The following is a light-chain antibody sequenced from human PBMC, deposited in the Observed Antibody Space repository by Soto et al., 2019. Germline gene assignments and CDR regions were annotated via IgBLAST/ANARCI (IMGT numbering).Light chain of an antibody. CDR3: QQYSTLPHT. CDR2: GIS. V-gene: IGKV3-20*01. CDR1: QSGTNWY. Sequence: ENALTQSPGILSLAPGERATLSGRPTQSGTNWYFAWYQQKPGHAPRLLIYGISSRATDIPDRFSGSGSGTDFTLTISRLEPEDFVVYYCQQYSTLPHTFGQGTKLEVK. J-gene: IGKJ2*01.